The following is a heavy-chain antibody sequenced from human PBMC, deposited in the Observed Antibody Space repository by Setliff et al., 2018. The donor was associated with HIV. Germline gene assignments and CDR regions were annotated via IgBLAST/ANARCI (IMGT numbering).Heavy chain of an antibody. CDR1: GGSISSSSYH. CDR2: THYSGST. CDR3: ARYGANYDFEY. D-gene: IGHD4-17*01. J-gene: IGHJ4*03. V-gene: IGHV4-39*01. Sequence: PSETLSLTCTVSGGSISSSSYHWGWIRQPPGKGLEWIGSTHYSGSTYYNPSLKSRVTISVDTSKNQFSLKLSSVTAADTAIYYCARYGANYDFEYWGHGAMVTVSS.